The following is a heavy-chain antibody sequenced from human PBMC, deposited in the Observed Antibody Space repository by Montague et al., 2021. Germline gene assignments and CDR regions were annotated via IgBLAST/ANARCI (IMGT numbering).Heavy chain of an antibody. V-gene: IGHV4-39*01. CDR3: ARLDIVLIYWGFDY. J-gene: IGHJ4*02. Sequence: SETLSLTCIVFGGSISSSNYHWGWIRQPPGKGLEWIGSITYTGNTYYNPSLKSRVTMSVDTSRNQFFLKLTSVTAADTAVYYCARLDIVLIYWGFDYWGQGTLVTVSS. CDR2: ITYTGNT. CDR1: GGSISSSNYH. D-gene: IGHD2-8*01.